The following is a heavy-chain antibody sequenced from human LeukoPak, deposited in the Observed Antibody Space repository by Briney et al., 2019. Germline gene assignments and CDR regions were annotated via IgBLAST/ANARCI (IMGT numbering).Heavy chain of an antibody. CDR3: AKDRELYGDLQGYDY. V-gene: IGHV3-23*01. J-gene: IGHJ4*02. CDR2: ISGSGGST. CDR1: GFTFSSYA. Sequence: GGSLRLSCAASGFTFSSYAMSWVRQAPGKGLEWVSAISGSGGSTYYADSVKGRFTISRDNSKNTLYLRMNSLRAEDTAVYYCAKDRELYGDLQGYDYWGQGTLVTVSS. D-gene: IGHD4-17*01.